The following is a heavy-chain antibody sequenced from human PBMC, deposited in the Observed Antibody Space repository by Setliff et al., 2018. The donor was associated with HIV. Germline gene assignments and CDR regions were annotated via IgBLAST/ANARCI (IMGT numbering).Heavy chain of an antibody. CDR3: ASRVYYYDESAILREEGFVP. CDR2: MYYSGST. CDR1: GDSISSDFY. V-gene: IGHV4-38-2*02. J-gene: IGHJ5*02. D-gene: IGHD3-22*01. Sequence: PSETLSLTCTVSGDSISSDFYWGWIRQSPGKGLEWIGNMYYSGSTYYNPSLKRRLTISVDTSKNEFSLKLTSVTAADTAVYYCASRVYYYDESAILREEGFVPWGQGTLVTVSS.